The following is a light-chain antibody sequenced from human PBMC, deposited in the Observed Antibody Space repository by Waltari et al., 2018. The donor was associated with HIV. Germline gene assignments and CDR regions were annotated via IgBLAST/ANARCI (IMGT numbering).Light chain of an antibody. Sequence: EIVLTQSPGTLSLSPGERVTLSCRASQSLTSGYLAWYQQKPGQPPRLLIYGASTRATDIPDRFSGSGSGTDFTLTISSLEPEDFAMYYCQQFGDSRYTFGQGTKLEIK. CDR2: GAS. J-gene: IGKJ2*01. CDR3: QQFGDSRYT. V-gene: IGKV3-20*01. CDR1: QSLTSGY.